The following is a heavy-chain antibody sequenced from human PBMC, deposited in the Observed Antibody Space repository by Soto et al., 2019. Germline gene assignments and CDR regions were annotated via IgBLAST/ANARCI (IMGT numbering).Heavy chain of an antibody. Sequence: QVQLQESGPGLVRPSQTLSLTCTGSGASIISLDYYWTWIRQPPGKGLEWIGHIYHTGATYYNPSRESRVVRWVDTSNNQCSLKASSVTAADTVVFYCASGAGVRLVRGVMGGNRFYPWGQGTLVSVSS. CDR1: GASIISLDYY. V-gene: IGHV4-30-4*01. D-gene: IGHD3-10*01. CDR2: IYHTGAT. J-gene: IGHJ5*02. CDR3: ASGAGVRLVRGVMGGNRFYP.